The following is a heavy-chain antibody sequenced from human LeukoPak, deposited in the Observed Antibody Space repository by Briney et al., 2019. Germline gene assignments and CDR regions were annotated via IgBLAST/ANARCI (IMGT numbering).Heavy chain of an antibody. CDR1: GDSMRSYY. Sequence: SETLSLTCIVSGDSMRSYYWSWIRRAPGKGLEWLGHQDDRGDTNYNPSLKGRGSISVDASTNQFSLRLRSVTAAGTAVYYCARDSRYVSGWFDDGLDVWGPGTTVTVSS. CDR3: ARDSRYVSGWFDDGLDV. V-gene: IGHV4-59*01. J-gene: IGHJ6*02. D-gene: IGHD3-10*01. CDR2: QDDRGDT.